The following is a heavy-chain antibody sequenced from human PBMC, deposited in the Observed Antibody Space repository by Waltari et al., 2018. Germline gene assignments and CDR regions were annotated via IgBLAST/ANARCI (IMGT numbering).Heavy chain of an antibody. CDR3: AMILPFFEWFRRPVYGMHV. Sequence: QVQLVQSGAEVKKPGASVKVSCKVSGYTLTELSMHWVRQAPGKGLEWMGGFDPEDGETISAQKFQGRITMTEDTSTDTANMELSSLRSEDTAVYYCAMILPFFEWFRRPVYGMHVWGQGTTVTVSS. CDR1: GYTLTELS. V-gene: IGHV1-24*01. CDR2: FDPEDGET. J-gene: IGHJ6*02. D-gene: IGHD3-3*01.